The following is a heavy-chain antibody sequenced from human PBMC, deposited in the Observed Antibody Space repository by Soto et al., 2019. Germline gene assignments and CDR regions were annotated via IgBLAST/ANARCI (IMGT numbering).Heavy chain of an antibody. CDR3: ARSTYDILTGYSRYYYYMDV. CDR2: IYYSGST. D-gene: IGHD3-9*01. J-gene: IGHJ6*03. Sequence: LSLTCTVSGGSISSYYWSWIRQPPGKGLEWIGYIYYSGSTNYNPSLKSRVTISVDTSKNQFSLKLSSVTAADTAVYYCARSTYDILTGYSRYYYYMDVWGKGTTVTVSS. CDR1: GGSISSYY. V-gene: IGHV4-59*08.